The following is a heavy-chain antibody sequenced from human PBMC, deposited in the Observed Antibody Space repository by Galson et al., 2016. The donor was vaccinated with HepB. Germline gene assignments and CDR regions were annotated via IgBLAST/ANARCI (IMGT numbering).Heavy chain of an antibody. CDR3: ARVFGADYGGIWYSDL. CDR2: IKEDGSEK. J-gene: IGHJ2*01. V-gene: IGHV3-7*01. D-gene: IGHD4-23*01. CDR1: GFILTNYW. Sequence: SLRLSCAVSGFILTNYWMTWVRQATGKGLEWVAIIKEDGSEKYYVGSVEGRFTISRDNSKNSVYLQMTSLGAEATALYYCARVFGADYGGIWYSDLWGRGTLVTVSS.